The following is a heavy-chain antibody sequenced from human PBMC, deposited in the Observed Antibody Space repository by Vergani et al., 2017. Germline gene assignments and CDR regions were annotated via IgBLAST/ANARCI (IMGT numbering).Heavy chain of an antibody. CDR1: GYTFTSYG. Sequence: QVQLVQSGAEVKKPGASVKVSCKASGYTFTSYGISWVRQAPGQGLEWMGWISAYNGNTNYAQKLQGRVPMNTDTSTSTAYMELRSLRSDDTAVYYCARITMIVVEGDQLDDAFDIWGQGTMVTVSS. CDR3: ARITMIVVEGDQLDDAFDI. J-gene: IGHJ3*02. CDR2: ISAYNGNT. V-gene: IGHV1-18*04. D-gene: IGHD3-22*01.